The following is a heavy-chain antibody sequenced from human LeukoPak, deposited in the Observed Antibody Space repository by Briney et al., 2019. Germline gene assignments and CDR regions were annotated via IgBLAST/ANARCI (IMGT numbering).Heavy chain of an antibody. CDR3: AKDGLSGSAQRYFFDY. J-gene: IGHJ4*02. CDR2: ISHDGSNK. D-gene: IGHD3-22*01. CDR1: GFTFSSYG. Sequence: GRSLRLSCAASGFTFSSYGMHWVRQAPGKGLEWVAIISHDGSNKYYADSVKGRFTIPRDNSKNSLYLQMNSPRAEDTAVYYCAKDGLSGSAQRYFFDYWGQGSLVIVSS. V-gene: IGHV3-30*18.